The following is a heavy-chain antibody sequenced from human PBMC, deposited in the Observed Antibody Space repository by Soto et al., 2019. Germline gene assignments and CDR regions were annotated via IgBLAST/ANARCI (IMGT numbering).Heavy chain of an antibody. CDR1: GFTFSSNG. D-gene: IGHD2-15*01. V-gene: IGHV3-30*18. Sequence: QVQLVESGGGVVQPGRSLRLSCAASGFTFSSNGMHWVRQAPGKGLEWVAVMSNDGSHTSYAYSAKSRFTISRDNSKNTLYLQMNSLRAEDSGIYYCTKGCSSSSNCYIIDYWGQGDLVTVSS. J-gene: IGHJ4*02. CDR3: TKGCSSSSNCYIIDY. CDR2: MSNDGSHT.